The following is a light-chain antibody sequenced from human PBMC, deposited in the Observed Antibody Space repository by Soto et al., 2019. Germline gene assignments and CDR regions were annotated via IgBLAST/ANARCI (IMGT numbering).Light chain of an antibody. CDR3: QKFNSVLT. V-gene: IGKV1-27*01. Sequence: DVQLTQSPSSLSASVGDRVTITCRASQGINNYLAWYQQKPGKVPNLLIYAASTLQSSFPSRFSGSGSGTDVTLTISSLQPEYVATYYCQKFNSVLTFGVVTKVEI. CDR2: AAS. J-gene: IGKJ4*01. CDR1: QGINNY.